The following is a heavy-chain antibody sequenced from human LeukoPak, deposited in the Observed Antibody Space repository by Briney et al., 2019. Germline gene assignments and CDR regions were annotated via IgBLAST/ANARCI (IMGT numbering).Heavy chain of an antibody. CDR1: GFTFNNNG. CDR2: IYSGGST. J-gene: IGHJ3*02. Sequence: GGSLRLSCAASGFTFNNNGMNWVRQAPGKGLEWVSVIYSGGSTYYADSVKGRFTFSRDNSKNTLYLQMNSLRAEDTAVYYCARPGPDAFDIWGQGTMVTVSS. V-gene: IGHV3-66*04. CDR3: ARPGPDAFDI.